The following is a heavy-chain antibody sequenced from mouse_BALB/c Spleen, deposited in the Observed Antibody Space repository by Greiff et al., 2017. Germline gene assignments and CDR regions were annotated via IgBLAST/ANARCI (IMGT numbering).Heavy chain of an antibody. V-gene: IGHV5-6*01. CDR1: GFTFSSYG. D-gene: IGHD1-1*01. Sequence: EVQRVESGGDLVKPGGSLKLSCAASGFTFSSYGMSWVRQTPDKRLEWVATISSGGSYTYYPDSVKGRFTISRDNAKNTLYLQMSSLKSEDTAMYYCASLITTPLDYWGQGTTLTVSS. CDR3: ASLITTPLDY. CDR2: ISSGGSYT. J-gene: IGHJ2*01.